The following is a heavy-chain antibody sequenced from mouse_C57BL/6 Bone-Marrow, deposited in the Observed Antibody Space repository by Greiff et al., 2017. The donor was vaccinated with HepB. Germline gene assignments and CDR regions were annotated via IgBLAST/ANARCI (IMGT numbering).Heavy chain of an antibody. Sequence: QVQLQQSGAELVKPGASVKISCKASGYAFSSYWMNWVKQRPGKGLEWIGQIYPGDGDTNYNGKFKGKATLTADKSSSTAYMQLSSLTSEDSAVYFCAREAYYYGRDFDVWGTGTTVTVSS. CDR3: AREAYYYGRDFDV. J-gene: IGHJ1*03. CDR1: GYAFSSYW. D-gene: IGHD1-1*01. CDR2: IYPGDGDT. V-gene: IGHV1-80*01.